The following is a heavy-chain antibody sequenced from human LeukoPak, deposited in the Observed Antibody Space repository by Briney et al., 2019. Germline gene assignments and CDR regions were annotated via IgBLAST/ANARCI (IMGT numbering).Heavy chain of an antibody. D-gene: IGHD1-14*01. CDR3: ATEGVGLTDAFDI. Sequence: ASVKVSCKASGGTFSSYAISWVRQAPGQGLEWMGRIIPIFGTANYAQKFQGRVMITADKSTSTAYMELSSLRSEDTAVYYCATEGVGLTDAFDIWGQGTMVTVSS. CDR2: IIPIFGTA. V-gene: IGHV1-69*06. J-gene: IGHJ3*02. CDR1: GGTFSSYA.